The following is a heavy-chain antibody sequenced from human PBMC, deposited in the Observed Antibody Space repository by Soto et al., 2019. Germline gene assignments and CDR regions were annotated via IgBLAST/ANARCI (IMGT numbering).Heavy chain of an antibody. CDR3: ARGNGITMVRGVIVYFDY. CDR2: ISSSSSYI. V-gene: IGHV3-21*01. D-gene: IGHD3-10*01. CDR1: GFTFSSYS. Sequence: GGSLRLSCAASGFTFSSYSMNWVRQAPGKGLEWVSSISSSSSYIYYADSVKGRFTISRDNAKNSLYLQMNSLRAEDTAVYYCARGNGITMVRGVIVYFDYWGQGTLVTVSS. J-gene: IGHJ4*02.